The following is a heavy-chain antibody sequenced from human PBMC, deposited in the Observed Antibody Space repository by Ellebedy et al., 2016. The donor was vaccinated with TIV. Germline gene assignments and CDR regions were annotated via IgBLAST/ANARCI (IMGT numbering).Heavy chain of an antibody. Sequence: GESLKISCVASGFSFRSYWMSWVRQAPGKGLEWVANIYQDGSNQYYVDSVKGRFTISRDNENKALFLQMNSLRVEDTAVYYCARRGSYGDYAVQINSWFDPWGQGTLVTVSS. D-gene: IGHD4-17*01. CDR2: IYQDGSNQ. J-gene: IGHJ5*02. CDR1: GFSFRSYW. CDR3: ARRGSYGDYAVQINSWFDP. V-gene: IGHV3-7*01.